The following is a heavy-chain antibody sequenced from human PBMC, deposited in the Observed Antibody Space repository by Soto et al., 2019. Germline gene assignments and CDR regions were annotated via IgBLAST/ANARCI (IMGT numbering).Heavy chain of an antibody. CDR3: ARDGGGGYCISTSCYDNWFDP. CDR1: GGSISSYY. V-gene: IGHV4-59*12. D-gene: IGHD2-2*01. CDR2: IYYSGST. J-gene: IGHJ5*02. Sequence: SETLSLTCTVSGGSISSYYWNWIRQPPGKGLEWIGYIYYSGSTNYNPSLKSRVTISVDTSKNQFSLKLSSVTAADTAVYYCARDGGGGYCISTSCYDNWFDPWGQGTLVTVSS.